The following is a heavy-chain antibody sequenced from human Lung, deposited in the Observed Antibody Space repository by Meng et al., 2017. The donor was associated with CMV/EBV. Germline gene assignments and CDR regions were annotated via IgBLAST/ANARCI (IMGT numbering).Heavy chain of an antibody. CDR2: ISSSGSTI. CDR3: ARYCSSTSCPLGYDAFDI. J-gene: IGHJ3*02. Sequence: GGSXRLXXAASGFTFSSYEMNWVRQAPGKGLEWVSYISSSGSTIYYADSVKGRFTISRDNAKNSLYPQMNSLRAEDTAVYYCARYCSSTSCPLGYDAFDIWGQGTXVTVSS. V-gene: IGHV3-48*03. CDR1: GFTFSSYE. D-gene: IGHD2-2*01.